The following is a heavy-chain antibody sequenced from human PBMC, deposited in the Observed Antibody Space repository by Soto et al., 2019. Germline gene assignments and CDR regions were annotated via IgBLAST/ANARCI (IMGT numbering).Heavy chain of an antibody. V-gene: IGHV4-31*03. CDR2: IYYSGST. CDR3: ARVVTRSDAFDI. D-gene: IGHD2-21*02. J-gene: IGHJ3*02. CDR1: GGSISSGGYY. Sequence: QVQLQESGPGLVKPSQTLSLTCTVSGGSISSGGYYWSWIRQHPGKGLEWIGYIYYSGSTYYNPSLTCRVTISVDTSKNQFSLKLSSVTAADTALYYCARVVTRSDAFDIWGQGTMVTVSS.